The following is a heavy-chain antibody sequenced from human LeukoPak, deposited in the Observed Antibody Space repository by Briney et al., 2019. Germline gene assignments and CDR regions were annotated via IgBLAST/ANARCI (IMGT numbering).Heavy chain of an antibody. J-gene: IGHJ3*02. CDR3: AKDRTATVTLDAFDI. V-gene: IGHV3-30-3*01. D-gene: IGHD4-11*01. Sequence: GGSLRLSCAASGFTFSSYAMHWVRQAPGKGLEWVAVISYDGSNKYYADSVKGRFTISRDNSKNTLYLQMNSLRAEDTAVYYCAKDRTATVTLDAFDIWGQGTMVTVSS. CDR1: GFTFSSYA. CDR2: ISYDGSNK.